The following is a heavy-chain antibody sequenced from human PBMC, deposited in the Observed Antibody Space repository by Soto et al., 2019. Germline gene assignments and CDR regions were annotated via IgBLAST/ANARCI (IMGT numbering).Heavy chain of an antibody. CDR3: AKGQGCSYYYAS. D-gene: IGHD2-8*01. V-gene: IGHV3-23*01. CDR1: GFTFSSYA. Sequence: EVQLLESGGGLVQPGGSLRLSCTASGFTFSSYAMSWVRLAQGKGLEWFSSIGGSGGTYYEDSVKGRFTISRDNSKNILYLHLNSLRAEATAMYYCAKGQGCSYYYASWGPGTRVTVSS. J-gene: IGHJ4*02. CDR2: IGGSGGT.